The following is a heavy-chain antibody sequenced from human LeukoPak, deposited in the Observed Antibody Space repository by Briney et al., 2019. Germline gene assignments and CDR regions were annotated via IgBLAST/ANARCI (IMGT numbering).Heavy chain of an antibody. D-gene: IGHD3-22*01. CDR1: GFTFSNYW. Sequence: PGGSLRLSCAASGFTFSNYWMSWVRQAPGKGLEWVANIKQDGSEKFYVDSVKGRFTISRDNAKNSLYLQMNSLRAEDTALYYCAKDIVGGSSGYYYFQHWGQGTLVTVSS. J-gene: IGHJ1*01. CDR2: IKQDGSEK. CDR3: AKDIVGGSSGYYYFQH. V-gene: IGHV3-7*03.